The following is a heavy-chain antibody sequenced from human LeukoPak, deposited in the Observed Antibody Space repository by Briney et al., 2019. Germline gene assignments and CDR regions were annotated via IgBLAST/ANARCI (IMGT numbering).Heavy chain of an antibody. CDR2: IYSGGST. CDR3: ARGRHSGSYYWYFDY. D-gene: IGHD1-26*01. V-gene: IGHV3-53*01. Sequence: GGSLRLSCAASGFTVSSNYMSWVRQAPGKGLEWVSVIYSGGSTYYADSVKGRFTISRDNSKNTLYLQMNSLRAEDTAVYYCARGRHSGSYYWYFDYWGQGALVTVSS. J-gene: IGHJ4*02. CDR1: GFTVSSNY.